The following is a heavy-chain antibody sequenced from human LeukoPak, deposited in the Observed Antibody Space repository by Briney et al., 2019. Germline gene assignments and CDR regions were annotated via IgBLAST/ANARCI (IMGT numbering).Heavy chain of an antibody. Sequence: ASVKVSCKAFGYTFTRYYMHWVRQAPGQGLEWMGWINPNSGGTNYAQKFQGRVTMTRDTSITTAYMELSSLRSDDTAVYYCARDDSYYGSGSMYWGQGTLVTVSS. CDR1: GYTFTRYY. CDR2: INPNSGGT. CDR3: ARDDSYYGSGSMY. D-gene: IGHD3-10*01. J-gene: IGHJ4*02. V-gene: IGHV1-2*02.